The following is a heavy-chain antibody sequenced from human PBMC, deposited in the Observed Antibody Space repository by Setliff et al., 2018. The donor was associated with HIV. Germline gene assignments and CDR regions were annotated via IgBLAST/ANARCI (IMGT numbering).Heavy chain of an antibody. CDR3: ARGVVGSYYDYVNIYYHDYIDL. D-gene: IGHD2-15*01. J-gene: IGHJ6*03. V-gene: IGHV4-61*09. Sequence: SETLSLTCDVSGVSINSGDYSWNWIRQPAGKRLEWIGHVHSNGFKNYNSSLESRVDISVDTSRNQISLKVDSVTAADTAMYFCARGVVGSYYDYVNIYYHDYIDLWGKGTTVTVSS. CDR1: GVSINSGDYS. CDR2: VHSNGFK.